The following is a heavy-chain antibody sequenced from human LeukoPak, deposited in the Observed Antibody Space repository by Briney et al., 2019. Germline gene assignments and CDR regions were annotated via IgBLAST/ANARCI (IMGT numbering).Heavy chain of an antibody. J-gene: IGHJ4*02. D-gene: IGHD3-10*01. V-gene: IGHV3-53*01. Sequence: GGSLRLSCAASGFTVSRNYMSWVRQAPGKGLEWGSDIYSGGSTYYADSAKGRFNNSRDNSKKTLYLQRNSLRAEDKGVYYCAREYGSGTGDYWGQGTLVTVSS. CDR3: AREYGSGTGDY. CDR1: GFTVSRNY. CDR2: IYSGGST.